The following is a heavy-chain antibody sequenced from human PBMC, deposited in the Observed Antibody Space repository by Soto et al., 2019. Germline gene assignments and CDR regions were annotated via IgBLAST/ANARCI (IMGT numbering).Heavy chain of an antibody. CDR2: IYSDGST. CDR1: GFTVSSKY. D-gene: IGHD2-21*01. CDR3: ATERGPTYYFDY. V-gene: IGHV3-53*01. Sequence: EVQLVESGGGLNQRGGSLRLSCAASGFTVSSKYMSWVRQAPGKGLEWVSVIYSDGSTYYADSVKGRFTISRDNSKNTLYLQMNSLRAEDTAVYYCATERGPTYYFDYWGQGTLVTVSS. J-gene: IGHJ4*02.